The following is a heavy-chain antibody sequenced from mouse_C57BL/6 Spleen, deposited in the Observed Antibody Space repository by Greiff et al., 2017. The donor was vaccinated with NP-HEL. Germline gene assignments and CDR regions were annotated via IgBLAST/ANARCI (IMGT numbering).Heavy chain of an antibody. D-gene: IGHD1-1*01. J-gene: IGHJ1*03. Sequence: EVKLMESGPELVKPGDSVKISCKASGYSFTGYFMNWVMQSHGKSLEWIGRINPYNGDTFYNQKFKGQATLTVDKSSSTAHMELRSLTSEDSAVYDCARRGFITTVVDWYCDDWGTGTTVTVSS. CDR2: INPYNGDT. CDR1: GYSFTGYF. CDR3: ARRGFITTVVDWYCDD. V-gene: IGHV1-20*01.